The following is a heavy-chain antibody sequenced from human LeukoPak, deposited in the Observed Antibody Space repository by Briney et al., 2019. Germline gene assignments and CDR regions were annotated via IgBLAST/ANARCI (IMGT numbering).Heavy chain of an antibody. CDR1: GYSFTVHY. CDR2: IKPDSGAT. J-gene: IGHJ4*02. CDR3: ARDHDYGPDY. D-gene: IGHD4/OR15-4a*01. Sequence: ASVKVSCKTSGYSFTVHYLHWLRQAPGQGLEWMGWIKPDSGATTFAQNFQGRVTMTSDTSINTAYIELSSLTSDDTAMYYCARDHDYGPDYWGQGTLVTVSA. V-gene: IGHV1-2*02.